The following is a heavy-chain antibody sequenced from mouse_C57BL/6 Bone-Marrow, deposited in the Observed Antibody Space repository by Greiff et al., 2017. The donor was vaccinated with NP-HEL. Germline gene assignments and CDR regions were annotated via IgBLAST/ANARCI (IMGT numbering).Heavy chain of an antibody. CDR3: ARYYYGCSSFDY. V-gene: IGHV1-72*01. CDR1: GYTFTSYL. Sequence: QVQLQQPGAELVKPGASVKLSCKASGYTFTSYLMHWVKQRPGRGLEWIGRIGPNGGGTKYNEKFKSKATLTVDKPSSTAYMQLNSLTSEDSAVYYCARYYYGCSSFDYWGQGTTLTVSS. D-gene: IGHD1-1*01. CDR2: IGPNGGGT. J-gene: IGHJ2*01.